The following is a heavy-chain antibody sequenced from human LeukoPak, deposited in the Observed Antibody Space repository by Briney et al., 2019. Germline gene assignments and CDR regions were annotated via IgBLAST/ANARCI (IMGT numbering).Heavy chain of an antibody. Sequence: SETLSLTRAVYGGSFSGYYWSWIRQPPGKGLEWIGEINHSGSTNYNPSLKSRVTISVDTSKNHFSLQLSSVTPEDTAVYYCVRGGQGDGHSADEGLDIWGQGTMVTVS. D-gene: IGHD5-18*01. CDR2: INHSGST. CDR1: GGSFSGYY. J-gene: IGHJ3*02. CDR3: VRGGQGDGHSADEGLDI. V-gene: IGHV4-34*01.